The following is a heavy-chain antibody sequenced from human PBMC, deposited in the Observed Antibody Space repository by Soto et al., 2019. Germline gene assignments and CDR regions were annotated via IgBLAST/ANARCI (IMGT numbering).Heavy chain of an antibody. CDR3: ARTPLWSGYRYFDY. Sequence: SVKVSCQASGYTITSYAMHWVRQAPGQRLEWMGWINAGNGNTKYSQKFQGRVTITRDTSASTAYMELSSLRSEDTAVYYCARTPLWSGYRYFDYWGQGTLVTVSS. CDR2: INAGNGNT. V-gene: IGHV1-3*01. J-gene: IGHJ4*02. D-gene: IGHD3-3*01. CDR1: GYTITSYA.